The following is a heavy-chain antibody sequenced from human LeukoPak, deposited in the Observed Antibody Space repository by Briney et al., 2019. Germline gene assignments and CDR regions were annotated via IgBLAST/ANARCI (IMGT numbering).Heavy chain of an antibody. J-gene: IGHJ4*02. Sequence: PGGSLRLSCAASGFTFSSHWMSWVRQAPGKGLEWVANIKEDGSEKYYVDSVKGRFTISRDNAKNSLSLQMNSLRAEDTAMYYCARVATASTGTDYWGQGTLVTVSS. CDR3: ARVATASTGTDY. CDR2: IKEDGSEK. CDR1: GFTFSSHW. V-gene: IGHV3-7*01. D-gene: IGHD1-1*01.